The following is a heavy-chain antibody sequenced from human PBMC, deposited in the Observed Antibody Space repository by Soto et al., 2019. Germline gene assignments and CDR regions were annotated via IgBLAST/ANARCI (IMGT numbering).Heavy chain of an antibody. V-gene: IGHV3-23*01. D-gene: IGHD2-8*01. Sequence: GGSLRLSCAASGFTFSSYAMSWVRQAPGKGLEWVSAISGSGGSTYYADSVKGRFTISRDNSKNTLYLQMNSLRAEDTAVYYCANRDIVPPRGYWGQGTLVTVSS. CDR2: ISGSGGST. J-gene: IGHJ4*02. CDR3: ANRDIVPPRGY. CDR1: GFTFSSYA.